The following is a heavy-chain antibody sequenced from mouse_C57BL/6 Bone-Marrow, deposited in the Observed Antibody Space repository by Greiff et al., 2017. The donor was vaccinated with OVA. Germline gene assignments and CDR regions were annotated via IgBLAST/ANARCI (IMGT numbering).Heavy chain of an antibody. CDR1: GFTFSDYG. Sequence: EVQLVESGGGLVKPGGSLKLSCAASGFTFSDYGMHWVRQAPEKGLEWVAYISSGSSTIYYADTVKGRFTISRDNAKNTLFLQMTSLRSEDTAMYYCARNYGSSSGFAYWGQGTLVTVSA. D-gene: IGHD1-1*01. CDR2: ISSGSSTI. J-gene: IGHJ3*01. CDR3: ARNYGSSSGFAY. V-gene: IGHV5-17*01.